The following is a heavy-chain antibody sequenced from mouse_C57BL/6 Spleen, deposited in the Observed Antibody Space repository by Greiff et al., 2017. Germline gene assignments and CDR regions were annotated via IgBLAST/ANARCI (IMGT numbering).Heavy chain of an antibody. Sequence: QVQLKQPGTELVKPGASVKLSCKASGYTFTSYWMHWVKQRPGQGLEWIGNINPSNGGTNYNEKFKSKATLTVDKSSSTAYMQLSSLTSEDSAVYYCARSITTVVAPYAMDYWGQGTSVTVSS. V-gene: IGHV1-53*01. D-gene: IGHD1-1*01. J-gene: IGHJ4*01. CDR1: GYTFTSYW. CDR3: ARSITTVVAPYAMDY. CDR2: INPSNGGT.